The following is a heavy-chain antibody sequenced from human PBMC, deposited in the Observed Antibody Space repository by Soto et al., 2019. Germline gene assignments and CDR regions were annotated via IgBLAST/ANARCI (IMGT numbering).Heavy chain of an antibody. D-gene: IGHD3-22*01. CDR1: GFTFSSYW. Sequence: EVQLVESGGGLVRPGGSLRLSCAASGFTFSSYWMSWVRQVPGKGLEWVANINQEGSEKYYLGSVKGRFTISRDNAKNSLYLQMSSLGAEDTAVYYCARELVVGPAEYFHHWGQGTLVTVSS. V-gene: IGHV3-7*01. CDR2: INQEGSEK. J-gene: IGHJ1*01. CDR3: ARELVVGPAEYFHH.